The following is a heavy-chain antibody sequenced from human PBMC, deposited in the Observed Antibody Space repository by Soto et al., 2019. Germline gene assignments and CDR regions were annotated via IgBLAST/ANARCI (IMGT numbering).Heavy chain of an antibody. CDR2: IIPLVDAA. CDR1: GGTFSKYA. CDR3: ARASPRGTMIVIDSDHYGIDV. Sequence: QVQLVQSGAEVKKPGSSVKVSCKASGGTFSKYAFSWVRQAPGQGLEWMGGIIPLVDAADYAQRLQGRVRITADESTTTAYMELSSLRSADTAIYYCARASPRGTMIVIDSDHYGIDVWGQGTTVTVSS. V-gene: IGHV1-69*01. D-gene: IGHD3-22*01. J-gene: IGHJ6*02.